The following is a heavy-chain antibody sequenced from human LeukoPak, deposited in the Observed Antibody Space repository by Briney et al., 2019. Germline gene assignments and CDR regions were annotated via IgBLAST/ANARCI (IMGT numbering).Heavy chain of an antibody. CDR1: GFSFPTYG. CDR2: ISSDASVH. Sequence: GGSLRLSCAASGFSFPTYGMHWVRQAPGKGLEWVALISSDASVHYYLDSVKDRFTVSRDNSKNTLYLQMDSLRVDDTAVFYCVKSIVAGTGIFDSWGQGTLVTVSS. V-gene: IGHV3-30*18. D-gene: IGHD1-26*01. J-gene: IGHJ4*02. CDR3: VKSIVAGTGIFDS.